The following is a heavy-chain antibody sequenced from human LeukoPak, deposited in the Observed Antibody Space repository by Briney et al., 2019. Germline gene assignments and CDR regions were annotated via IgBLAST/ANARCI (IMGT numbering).Heavy chain of an antibody. CDR1: GFTFDDYA. Sequence: QAGGSLRLSCAASGFTFDDYAMHWVRQAPGKGLEWVSGISWNSGSIGYADSVKGRFTISRDNAKNSLYLQMNSLRAEDTALYYCAKDNRPLRSGTTPGFDYWGQGTLVTVSS. D-gene: IGHD3-10*01. CDR3: AKDNRPLRSGTTPGFDY. J-gene: IGHJ4*02. CDR2: ISWNSGSI. V-gene: IGHV3-9*01.